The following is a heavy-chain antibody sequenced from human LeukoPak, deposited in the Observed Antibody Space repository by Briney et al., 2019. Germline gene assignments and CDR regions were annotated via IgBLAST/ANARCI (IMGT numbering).Heavy chain of an antibody. CDR2: ISAYNGNT. CDR1: GYTFTSYG. CDR3: ARGLVFYYERHFDY. Sequence: ASVKVSCKASGYTFTSYGISWVRQAPGQGLEWMGWISAYNGNTNYAQKFQGRVTMTRDTSISTAYMELSRLRSDDTAVYYCARGLVFYYERHFDYWGQGTLVTVSS. V-gene: IGHV1-18*01. D-gene: IGHD3-22*01. J-gene: IGHJ4*02.